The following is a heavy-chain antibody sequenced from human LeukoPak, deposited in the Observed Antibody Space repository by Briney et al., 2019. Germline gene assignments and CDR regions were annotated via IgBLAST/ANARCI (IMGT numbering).Heavy chain of an antibody. CDR3: AKPPYSSGWFVDDY. D-gene: IGHD6-19*01. J-gene: IGHJ4*02. CDR1: GFTFSSYW. CDR2: ISGSGGST. V-gene: IGHV3-23*01. Sequence: GGSLRLSCAASGFTFSSYWMSWVRQAPGKGLEWVSAISGSGGSTYYADSVKGRFTISRDNSKNTLYLQMNSLRAEDTAVYYCAKPPYSSGWFVDDYWGQGTLVTVSS.